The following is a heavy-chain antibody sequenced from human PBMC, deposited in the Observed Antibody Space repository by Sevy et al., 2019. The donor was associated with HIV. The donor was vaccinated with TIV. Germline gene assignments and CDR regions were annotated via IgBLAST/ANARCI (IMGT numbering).Heavy chain of an antibody. D-gene: IGHD5-12*01. V-gene: IGHV3-7*01. CDR3: ARDKWQLDY. CDR1: GFTFSTYY. Sequence: GGSLRLSCAASGFTFSTYYMTWVRQAPGKGLEWVANIKQDGSEEYYVDSVKGRFSISRDNAKTSVFLQMNSLRVEDTAVYYCARDKWQLDYWGQGTLVTVSS. J-gene: IGHJ4*02. CDR2: IKQDGSEE.